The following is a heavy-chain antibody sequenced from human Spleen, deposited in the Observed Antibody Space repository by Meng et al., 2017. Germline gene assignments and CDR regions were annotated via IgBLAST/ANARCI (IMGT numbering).Heavy chain of an antibody. CDR1: GFTFSNYW. J-gene: IGHJ4*02. D-gene: IGHD6-6*01. V-gene: IGHV3-7*01. CDR2: IKADGSER. Sequence: GESLKISCAASGFTFSNYWMTWVRQAPGKGLEWVANIKADGSERFYVGSVKGRFTISRDNAMNSLYLQMNSLRAEDTALYYCAMGWGSSRAFDFCGQAT. CDR3: AMGWGSSRAFDF.